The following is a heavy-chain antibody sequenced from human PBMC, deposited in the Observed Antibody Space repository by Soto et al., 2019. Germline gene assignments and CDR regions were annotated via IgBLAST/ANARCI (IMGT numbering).Heavy chain of an antibody. CDR2: IYSSWST. D-gene: IGHD2-21*01. CDR3: ARDLIVGYGMEV. J-gene: IGHJ6*02. V-gene: IGHV4-61*01. CDR1: VGSVSSGSYY. Sequence: SETLSLTCTVSVGSVSSGSYYLSWIRQPAGKGLEWIGYIYSSWSTNYNPSLKSRVTISVDTSKNQFSLKLGSVTATDMAVYYCARDLIVGYGMEVWGQGTTVTVSS.